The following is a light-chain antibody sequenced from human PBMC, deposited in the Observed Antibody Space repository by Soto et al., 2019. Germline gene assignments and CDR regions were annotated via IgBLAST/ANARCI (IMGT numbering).Light chain of an antibody. J-gene: IGKJ4*01. CDR3: QHYNNWPLT. CDR1: QSVSSN. Sequence: EIVMTQSPAPLSVSPGERASLSCRASQSVSSNLAWYQQKPGQTPRLLIYATSTRATGIPARFSGSGSGTEFTLTISSLQSEDVAVYYCQHYNNWPLTLGGGTKVDIK. CDR2: ATS. V-gene: IGKV3-15*01.